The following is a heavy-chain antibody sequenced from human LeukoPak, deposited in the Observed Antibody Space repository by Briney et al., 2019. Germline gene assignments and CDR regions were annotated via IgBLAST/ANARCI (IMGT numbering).Heavy chain of an antibody. CDR1: GYTLTSYA. J-gene: IGHJ4*02. V-gene: IGHV7-4-1*02. D-gene: IGHD6-25*01. CDR2: INTNTGIP. CDR3: ARWSSSDWDAAFDY. Sequence: ASLKVSCKASGYTLTSYAIIWVRQAPGQGLEWMGWINTNTGIPTYAQGFTGRFVLTLDTSVSTAYLQINSLKAEDTAVYYCARWSSSDWDAAFDYWGQGTLVTVSS.